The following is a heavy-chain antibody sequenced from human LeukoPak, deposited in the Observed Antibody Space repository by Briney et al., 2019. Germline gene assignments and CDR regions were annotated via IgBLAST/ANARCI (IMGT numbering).Heavy chain of an antibody. CDR2: XXXXXSS. D-gene: IGHD3-10*01. Sequence: SETLSLTCTVSGGSISNQYXSWXRQPPGKGLEXXGYXXXXXSSDYNPSLNSRGTISVDTSKNQFSLKLTSVTAADTAVYYCARERVEGTGAGSYYHFGMDVWGQGTTVTVSS. J-gene: IGHJ6*02. V-gene: IGHV4-59*11. CDR1: GGSISNQY. CDR3: ARERVEGTGAGSYYHFGMDV.